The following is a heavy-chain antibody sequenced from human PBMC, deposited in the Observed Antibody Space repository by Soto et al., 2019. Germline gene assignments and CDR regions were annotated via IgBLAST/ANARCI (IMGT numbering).Heavy chain of an antibody. Sequence: QVQLVESGGNWVQPGSSLRLSCTGPESTFRTYDINWAPQVPGGGPQWVAHISPDGSSEYWADSVKGRFTISRDNAKNTVYLQLSSLLSDDTAVYYCARGPSHGAFDTWGPGTMVTVSS. CDR2: ISPDGSSE. J-gene: IGHJ3*02. CDR1: ESTFRTYD. CDR3: ARGPSHGAFDT. V-gene: IGHV3-30-3*01.